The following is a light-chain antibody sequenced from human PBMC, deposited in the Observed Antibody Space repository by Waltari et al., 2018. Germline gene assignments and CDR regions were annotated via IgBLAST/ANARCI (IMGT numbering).Light chain of an antibody. CDR1: QNVLYNSNNKYY. Sequence: DIVLTQSPDSLVVSLGERATINCKASQNVLYNSNNKYYLGWYQQKPGQPPKLLIYWASTRESGVPDRFSGTGSGTDFTLTISSLQAEDVAVYYCQQYNNWPPYTFGQGTKLEIK. J-gene: IGKJ2*01. CDR3: QQYNNWPPYT. V-gene: IGKV4-1*01. CDR2: WAS.